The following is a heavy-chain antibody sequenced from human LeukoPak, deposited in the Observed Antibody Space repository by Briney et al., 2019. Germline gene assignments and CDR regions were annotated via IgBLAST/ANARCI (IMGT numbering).Heavy chain of an antibody. CDR1: GYTFTAYY. CDR2: INPNSGGT. CDR3: ARGAPTYGSDSPFDY. D-gene: IGHD3-10*01. Sequence: RASVKVSCKASGYTFTAYYMHWVRQAPGQGLEWMGWINPNSGGTNYAQKFQGWVTMTRDASISTAYMELSRQTSDDTAVYYCARGAPTYGSDSPFDYWGQGTLVTVSS. J-gene: IGHJ4*02. V-gene: IGHV1-2*04.